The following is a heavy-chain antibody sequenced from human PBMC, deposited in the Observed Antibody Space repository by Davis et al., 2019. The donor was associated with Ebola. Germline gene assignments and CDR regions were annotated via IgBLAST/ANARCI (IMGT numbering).Heavy chain of an antibody. D-gene: IGHD3-3*01. CDR1: GFTFSTYA. CDR2: IWHDGSNK. Sequence: GESLKISCAASGFTFSTYAMHWVRQAPGKGLEWVAVIWHDGSNKYHADSVKGRFTISRDSSKNTLYLQMNNLRAEDTAVYYCARLGYELNYWGQGTLVTVSS. J-gene: IGHJ4*02. CDR3: ARLGYELNY. V-gene: IGHV3-33*01.